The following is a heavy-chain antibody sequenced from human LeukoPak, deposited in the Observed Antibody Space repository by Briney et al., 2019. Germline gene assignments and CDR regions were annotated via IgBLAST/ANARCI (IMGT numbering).Heavy chain of an antibody. J-gene: IGHJ4*02. Sequence: GGSLRLSCAASGFTFSNAWMSWVRQAPGKGLEWVGRIKSKTDGGTTDYAAPVKGRFTISRDDSKNTLYLQMNSLKTEDTAVYYCTTPHDIVVVVAATGWGQGTLVTVSS. V-gene: IGHV3-15*01. D-gene: IGHD2-15*01. CDR1: GFTFSNAW. CDR2: IKSKTDGGTT. CDR3: TTPHDIVVVVAATG.